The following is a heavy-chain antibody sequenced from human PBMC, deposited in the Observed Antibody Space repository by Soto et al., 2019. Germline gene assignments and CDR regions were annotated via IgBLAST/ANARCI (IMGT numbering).Heavy chain of an antibody. CDR3: ARPRGQAVAAVSPFDY. CDR2: INPNSGGT. V-gene: IGHV1-2*02. Sequence: GASVKVSCKASGYTFTGYYMHWVRQAPGQGLEWMGWINPNSGGTNYAQKFQGRVTMTRDTSISTAYMELSRLRSDDTAVYYCARPRGQAVAAVSPFDYWGQGTLVTVSS. J-gene: IGHJ4*02. D-gene: IGHD6-19*01. CDR1: GYTFTGYY.